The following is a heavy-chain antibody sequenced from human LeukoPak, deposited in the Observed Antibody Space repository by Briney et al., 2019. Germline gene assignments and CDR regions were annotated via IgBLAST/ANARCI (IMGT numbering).Heavy chain of an antibody. Sequence: SETLSLTCTVSGGSISSSSYYWGWIRQPPGKGLEWIGSIYYNGSTHHNPSLKSRVTISVDTSKDQFSLKVSSVTAADTAVYYCARQSIAARGYYYYMDVWGKGTTVTVSS. J-gene: IGHJ6*03. CDR1: GGSISSSSYY. CDR2: IYYNGST. D-gene: IGHD6-6*01. CDR3: ARQSIAARGYYYYMDV. V-gene: IGHV4-39*01.